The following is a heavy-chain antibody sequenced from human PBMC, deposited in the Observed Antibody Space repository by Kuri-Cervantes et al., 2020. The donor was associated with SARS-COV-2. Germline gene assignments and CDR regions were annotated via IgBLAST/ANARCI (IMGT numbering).Heavy chain of an antibody. V-gene: IGHV1-2*02. J-gene: IGHJ4*02. CDR1: GYTFTDYY. CDR2: INPDGGT. D-gene: IGHD5-18*01. Sequence: ASVKVSCKASGYTFTDYYMNWVRQAPGQGPEWMGWINPDGGTNSARKFQGRVTMTRDTSTSTVHMELSRLRFDDTAVFYCARNRRTGGYSFGFDLWGQGTLVTVSS. CDR3: ARNRRTGGYSFGFDL.